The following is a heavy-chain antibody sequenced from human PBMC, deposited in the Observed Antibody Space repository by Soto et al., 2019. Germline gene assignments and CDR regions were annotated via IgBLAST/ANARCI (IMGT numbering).Heavy chain of an antibody. J-gene: IGHJ3*02. CDR2: IYYSGST. CDR1: GGSISSSSYY. D-gene: IGHD3-10*01. V-gene: IGHV4-39*01. CDR3: ARRNVLLWFGELLQDAFDI. Sequence: PSETLSLTCTVSGGSISSSSYYWGWIRQPPGKGLEWIGSIYYSGSTYYNPSLKSRVTISIDTSKNQFSLKLSSVTAADTAVYYCARRNVLLWFGELLQDAFDIWGQGTMVNVSS.